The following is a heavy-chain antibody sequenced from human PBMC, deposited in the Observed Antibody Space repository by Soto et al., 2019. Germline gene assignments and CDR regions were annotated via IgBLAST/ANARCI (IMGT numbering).Heavy chain of an antibody. Sequence: QVQLVESGGGVVQPGRSLRLSCPASGFTFSSYDIHWVRQAPGKGLEWVALISYDGNNKYYADSVKGRFTISRDNSKNMLYLQMNSLRVEDTAVYYCAKLITMVRGVIMDAFDIWGQGTMVTVSS. CDR2: ISYDGNNK. V-gene: IGHV3-30*18. D-gene: IGHD3-10*01. CDR3: AKLITMVRGVIMDAFDI. J-gene: IGHJ3*02. CDR1: GFTFSSYD.